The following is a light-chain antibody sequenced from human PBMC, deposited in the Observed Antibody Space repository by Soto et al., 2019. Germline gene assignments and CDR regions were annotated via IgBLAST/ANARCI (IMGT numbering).Light chain of an antibody. J-gene: IGLJ3*02. Sequence: QSALTQPASVCGSPGQSITISCTGTSSDVGSYNFVSWYQQHPGKAPKLMIYEGSKRPSGVSNRFSGSKSGNTASLTISGLQAEDEADYYCCSYAGDSAWVFGGGTKLTVL. CDR1: SSDVGSYNF. CDR2: EGS. V-gene: IGLV2-23*01. CDR3: CSYAGDSAWV.